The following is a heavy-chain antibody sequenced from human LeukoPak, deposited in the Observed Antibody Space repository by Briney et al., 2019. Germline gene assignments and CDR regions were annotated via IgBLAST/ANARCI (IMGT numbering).Heavy chain of an antibody. CDR2: ISSSSSYI. D-gene: IGHD1-26*01. V-gene: IGHV3-21*04. J-gene: IGHJ4*02. CDR3: ARNSGSPQYYFDY. Sequence: GGSLRLSCAASGFAFSSYSMNWVRQAPGTGLEWVSSISSSSSYIHYADSVKGRFTISRDNAKNSLYLQMNSLRAEDTAVYYCARNSGSPQYYFDYWGQGTLVTVSS. CDR1: GFAFSSYS.